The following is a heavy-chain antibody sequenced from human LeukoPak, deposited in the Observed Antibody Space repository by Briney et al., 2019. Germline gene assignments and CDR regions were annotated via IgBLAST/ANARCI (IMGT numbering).Heavy chain of an antibody. V-gene: IGHV4-34*01. CDR1: GGSFSGYY. J-gene: IGHJ6*03. Sequence: SETLSLTCAVYGGSFSGYYWSWIRQPPGKGLEWIGEINHSGSTNYNPSLKSRVTISVDTSKNQFSLKLTSVTAADTAVYYCARATFYGDYYYMDVWGKGTTVTVSS. CDR3: ARATFYGDYYYMDV. D-gene: IGHD3-3*01. CDR2: INHSGST.